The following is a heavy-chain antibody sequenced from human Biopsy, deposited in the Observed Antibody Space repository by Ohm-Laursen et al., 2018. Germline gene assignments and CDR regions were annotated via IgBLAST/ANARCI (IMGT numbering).Heavy chain of an antibody. CDR2: IYYSVMT. CDR1: GKTFSDYY. V-gene: IGHV4-59*01. D-gene: IGHD4-11*01. Sequence: SETLSLTCGVYGKTFSDYYWSWIRQPPGKGLEWIGHIYYSVMTNYNPSLQSRVSISVDTSRNQVSLTLRSVTAADTAVYYCARDSGIPNYGNFKYYHYYGMDVWGQGTKVTVSS. CDR3: ARDSGIPNYGNFKYYHYYGMDV. J-gene: IGHJ6*02.